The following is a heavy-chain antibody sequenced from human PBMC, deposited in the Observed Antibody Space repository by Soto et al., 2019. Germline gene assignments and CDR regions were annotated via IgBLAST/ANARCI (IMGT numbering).Heavy chain of an antibody. D-gene: IGHD6-13*01. CDR2: INHSGST. V-gene: IGHV4-34*01. CDR3: ARSAGEGVYYYYYYGMDV. J-gene: IGHJ6*02. CDR1: GGSFSGYY. Sequence: SETLSLTCAVYGGSFSGYYWSWIRQPPGKGLEWIGEINHSGSTNYNPSLKSRVTISVDTSKNQFPLKLSSVTAADTAVYYCARSAGEGVYYYYYYGMDVWGQGTTVTVSS.